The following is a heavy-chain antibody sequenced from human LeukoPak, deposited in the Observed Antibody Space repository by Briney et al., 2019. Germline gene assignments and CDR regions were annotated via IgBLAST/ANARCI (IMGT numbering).Heavy chain of an antibody. CDR2: IHNSGST. V-gene: IGHV4-59*08. J-gene: IGHJ5*02. CDR1: GASVSSSY. D-gene: IGHD5-12*01. CDR3: GRHGYSESDLSLP. Sequence: SETLSLTCTVSGASVSSSYWDWMRQPPGKGLEWIGYIHNSGSTSYNPSLKSRLTIAIDRARNQFSLKLTSVSAADAAVYYCGRHGYSESDLSLPWGQGNLVTVSS.